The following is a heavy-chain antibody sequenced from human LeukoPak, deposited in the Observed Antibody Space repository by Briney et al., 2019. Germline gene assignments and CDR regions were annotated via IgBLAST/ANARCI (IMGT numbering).Heavy chain of an antibody. CDR2: INHSGST. CDR1: GGSFSGYY. CDR3: ARDVRDSSGYYLRAFGY. Sequence: SETLSLTCAVYGGSFSGYYWSWIRQPPGKGLEWIGEINHSGSTNYNPSLKSRVTISVDTSKNQFSLKLSSVTAADTAVYYCARDVRDSSGYYLRAFGYWGQRTLVTVPS. J-gene: IGHJ4*02. V-gene: IGHV4-34*01. D-gene: IGHD3-22*01.